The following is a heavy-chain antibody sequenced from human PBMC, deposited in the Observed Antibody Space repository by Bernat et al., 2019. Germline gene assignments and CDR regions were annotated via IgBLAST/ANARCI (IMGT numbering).Heavy chain of an antibody. CDR2: ISGSGGST. CDR1: GFTFSSYA. J-gene: IGHJ6*03. Sequence: EVQLVESGGGLVQPGGSLRLSCAASGFTFSSYAMSWVRQAPGKGLEWVSAISGSGGSTYYADSVKGRFTISRDNSKNTLYLQMNSLRAEDTAVYYRAKDRQVDDPHYYYYMDVWGKGTTVTVSS. CDR3: AKDRQVDDPHYYYYMDV. V-gene: IGHV3-23*04.